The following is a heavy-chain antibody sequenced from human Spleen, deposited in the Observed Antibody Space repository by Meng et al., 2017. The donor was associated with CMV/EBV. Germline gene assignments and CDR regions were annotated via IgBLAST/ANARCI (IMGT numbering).Heavy chain of an antibody. V-gene: IGHV1-18*01. Sequence: TCKTSGYTFTSYGNSGVRQAQEQGLEWMGWINTDSNKTDYAGTLQGRVTVTSDTAPSTAYMELRNLRSDDTAVYFCARDRDWGQIDYWGQGTLVTVSS. CDR3: ARDRDWGQIDY. CDR2: INTDSNKT. CDR1: GYTFTSYG. J-gene: IGHJ4*02. D-gene: IGHD7-27*01.